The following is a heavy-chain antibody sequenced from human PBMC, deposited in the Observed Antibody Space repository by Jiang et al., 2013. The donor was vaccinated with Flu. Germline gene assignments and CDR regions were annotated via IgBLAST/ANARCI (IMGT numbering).Heavy chain of an antibody. CDR1: GGSISSYY. Sequence: TCAVSGGSISSYYWSWIRQPAGKGLEWIGRIYISGSTNXNPSLKSRVTMSVDTSKNQFSLKLSSVTAADTAVYYCARVNCSGDSCYFDYWGQGTLVTVSS. CDR3: ARVNCSGDSCYFDY. J-gene: IGHJ4*02. CDR2: IYISGST. D-gene: IGHD2-15*01. V-gene: IGHV4-4*07.